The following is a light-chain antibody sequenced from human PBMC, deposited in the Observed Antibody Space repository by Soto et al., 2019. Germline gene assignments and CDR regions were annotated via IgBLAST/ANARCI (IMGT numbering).Light chain of an antibody. J-gene: IGKJ5*01. CDR3: LQHTNFPLT. Sequence: DIQMTQSPSAMSASVGARVTITCRASQGISNHLVWFQQKPGKVPKRLIYDASYLQTGVPSRFSGSGSGTDFTLTISSLQPEDFGTYYCLQHTNFPLTFGQGTRLEAK. V-gene: IGKV1-17*03. CDR1: QGISNH. CDR2: DAS.